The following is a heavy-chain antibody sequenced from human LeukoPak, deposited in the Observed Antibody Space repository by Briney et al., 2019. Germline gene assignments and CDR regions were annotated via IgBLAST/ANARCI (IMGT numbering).Heavy chain of an antibody. CDR1: GYTFTSYG. CDR3: ARDCSYYYDSSGYYYQAINWFDP. V-gene: IGHV1-69*13. Sequence: ASVKVSFKASGYTFTSYGISWVRQAPGQGLEWMGGIIPIFGTANYAQKFQGRVTITADESTSTAYMELSSLRSEDTAVYYCARDCSYYYDSSGYYYQAINWFDPWGQGTLVTVSS. D-gene: IGHD3-22*01. CDR2: IIPIFGTA. J-gene: IGHJ5*02.